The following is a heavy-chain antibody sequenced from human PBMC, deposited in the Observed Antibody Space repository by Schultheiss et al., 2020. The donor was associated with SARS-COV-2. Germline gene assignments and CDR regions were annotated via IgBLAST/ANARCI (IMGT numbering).Heavy chain of an antibody. Sequence: GESLKISSAASGFTFSSHAMSWVRQAPGKGLEWVSVISGSGSNTNHADSVKGRFTISRDNSKNTLYLQMNSLRAEDTAIYYCAKELEYDFWSGYASGPFDYWGQGTLVTVSS. J-gene: IGHJ4*02. CDR1: GFTFSSHA. D-gene: IGHD3-3*01. CDR3: AKELEYDFWSGYASGPFDY. V-gene: IGHV3-23*01. CDR2: ISGSGSNT.